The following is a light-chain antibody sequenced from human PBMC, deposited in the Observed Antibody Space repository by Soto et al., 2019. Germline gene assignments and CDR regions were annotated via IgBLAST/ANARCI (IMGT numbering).Light chain of an antibody. J-gene: IGKJ1*01. CDR3: QQYGASPQT. CDR1: QSVSSN. CDR2: GAS. Sequence: EIVMTQSPATLSVSPGERATLYCRASQSVSSNLAWYQQKPGQAPRLLIYGASTRATGIPARFSGSGSGTDFTLSISRLEPEDFAVYYCQQYGASPQTFGQGTKVDIK. V-gene: IGKV3-15*01.